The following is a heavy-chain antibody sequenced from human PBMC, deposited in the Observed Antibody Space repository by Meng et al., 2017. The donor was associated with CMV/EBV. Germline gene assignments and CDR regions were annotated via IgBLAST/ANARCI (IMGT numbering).Heavy chain of an antibody. Sequence: QVQLQQWGAGLLKPSETLSLTCAVYGGSFSSYYWSWIRQPPGKGLEWIGYIYYSGSTNYNPSLKSRVTISVDTFKNQFSLKLSSVTASDTAVYYCARDSRFGLDPWGQGTLVTVSS. J-gene: IGHJ5*02. CDR3: ARDSRFGLDP. V-gene: IGHV4-34*11. CDR1: GGSFSSYY. D-gene: IGHD3-10*02. CDR2: IYYSGST.